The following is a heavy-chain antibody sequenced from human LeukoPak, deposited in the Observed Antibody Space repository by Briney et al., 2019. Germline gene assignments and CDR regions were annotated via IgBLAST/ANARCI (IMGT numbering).Heavy chain of an antibody. CDR1: GFTFSSFG. D-gene: IGHD4-23*01. CDR3: VKDRDGGNFYFDY. J-gene: IGHJ4*02. CDR2: IRSNGWAT. Sequence: PGGSLRPSCAASGFTFSSFGMHWVRQAPGKGLEGVSFIRSNGWATDYANSVKGRLTISRDNSKSTLYVQMNSLRVEDTAVYYCVKDRDGGNFYFDYWGQGVLVTVSS. V-gene: IGHV3-30*02.